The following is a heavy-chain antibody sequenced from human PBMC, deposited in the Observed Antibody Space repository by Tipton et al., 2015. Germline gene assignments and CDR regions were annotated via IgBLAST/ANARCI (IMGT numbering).Heavy chain of an antibody. CDR3: AKDNGGRLVANSRFIDY. V-gene: IGHV3-23*01. J-gene: IGHJ4*02. CDR2: ISASGSLT. D-gene: IGHD2-15*01. CDR1: GFTFNTYA. Sequence: SLRLSCAASGFTFNTYALAWVRQAPGRGLEWVSGISASGSLTYYTDSVKGRFTISRDNSRDTLYLQVNSLRPEDTGIYYCAKDNGGRLVANSRFIDYWGQGTLVTVSS.